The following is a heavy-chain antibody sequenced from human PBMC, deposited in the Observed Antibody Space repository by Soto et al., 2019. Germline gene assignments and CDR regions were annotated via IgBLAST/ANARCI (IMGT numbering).Heavy chain of an antibody. CDR3: ARAHYYDSSGYYWAFDY. CDR1: GFTFSSYE. V-gene: IGHV3-48*03. Sequence: GGSLRLSCAASGFTFSSYEMNWVRRAPGKGLEWVSYISSSGSTIYYADSVKGRFTISRDNAKNSLYLQMNSLRAEDTAVYYCARAHYYDSSGYYWAFDYWGQGTLVTISS. J-gene: IGHJ4*02. CDR2: ISSSGSTI. D-gene: IGHD3-22*01.